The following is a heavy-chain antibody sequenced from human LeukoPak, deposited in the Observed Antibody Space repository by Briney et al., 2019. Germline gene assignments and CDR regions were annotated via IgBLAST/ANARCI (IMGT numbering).Heavy chain of an antibody. CDR1: GGSISSYY. J-gene: IGHJ4*02. Sequence: SETLSLTCTVSGGSISSYYWSWIRQPPGKGLEWIGYIYYSGSTNYNPSLKSRVTISVDTSKNQFSLKLSSVTAVDTAVYYCARETAGIAAHPIDYWGQGTLVTVSS. D-gene: IGHD6-6*01. CDR3: ARETAGIAAHPIDY. V-gene: IGHV4-59*01. CDR2: IYYSGST.